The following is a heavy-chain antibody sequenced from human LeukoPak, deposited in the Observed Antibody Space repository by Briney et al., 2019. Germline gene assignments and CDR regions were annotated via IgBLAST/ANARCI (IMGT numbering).Heavy chain of an antibody. J-gene: IGHJ4*02. CDR3: TRRRRDGYNFDL. CDR2: VYYTGST. D-gene: IGHD5-24*01. CDR1: GGSVSSYY. V-gene: IGHV4-59*02. Sequence: SETLSLTCSVSGGSVSSYYWSWIRQPPGKGLEWIGYVYYTGSTNYNPSLKSRVTMFEDKSKNQFSLELSSVTAADTAMYYCTRRRRDGYNFDLWGQGTLVTVSS.